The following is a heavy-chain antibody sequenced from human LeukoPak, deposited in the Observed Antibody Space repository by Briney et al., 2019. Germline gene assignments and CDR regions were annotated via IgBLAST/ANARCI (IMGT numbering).Heavy chain of an antibody. D-gene: IGHD6-19*01. CDR3: ARARWVSGCYYFDY. CDR2: IKQDRSEN. J-gene: IGHJ4*02. V-gene: IGHV3-7*01. CDR1: GFTFSGYW. Sequence: PGGSLRLSCAAFGFTFSGYWMSWVRQPPGKGLEWVANIKQDRSENYYVDSVKGRFTISRDNAKNSLYLQMNSLRAEDTAVYYCARARWVSGCYYFDYWGQGTLVTVSS.